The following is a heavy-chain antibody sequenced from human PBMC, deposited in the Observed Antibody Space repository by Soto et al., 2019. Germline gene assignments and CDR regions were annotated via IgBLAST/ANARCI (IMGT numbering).Heavy chain of an antibody. CDR1: GFTFSSYA. CDR3: ARALTAQRGDSN. V-gene: IGHV3-30-3*01. D-gene: IGHD3-16*01. CDR2: ISYDGSNK. J-gene: IGHJ4*02. Sequence: QVQLVESGGGVVQPGRSLRLSCAASGFTFSSYAMHWVRQAPGKGLEWVAVISYDGSNKYYADSVKGRFTISIYNSKKTLYQQMNSLRAEDTAVYYCARALTAQRGDSNWGQGTLVTVSS.